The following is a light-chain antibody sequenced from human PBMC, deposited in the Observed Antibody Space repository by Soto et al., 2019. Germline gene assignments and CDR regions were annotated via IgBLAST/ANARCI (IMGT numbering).Light chain of an antibody. V-gene: IGLV1-40*01. J-gene: IGLJ2*01. CDR1: NSNIGAGSG. CDR3: QSFDSSLTGLI. CDR2: ANT. Sequence: QSVLTQPPSVTGAPGQRGTISCTGNNSNIGAGSGVNWYQQFPDKAPKLLIYANTHRPSGVPDRFSGSTSATSASLAITGLQTQDEADYYCQSFDSSLTGLIFGGGTKVTVL.